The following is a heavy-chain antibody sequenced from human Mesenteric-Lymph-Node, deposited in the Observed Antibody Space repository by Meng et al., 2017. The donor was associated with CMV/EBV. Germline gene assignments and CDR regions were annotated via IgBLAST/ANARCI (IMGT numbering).Heavy chain of an antibody. V-gene: IGHV3-9*01. CDR2: ISWNSDYK. CDR3: AKDARSRKLSSGRYPAYYYGMDV. J-gene: IGHJ6*02. Sequence: GGSLRLSCTASGFTFDDYAMYWVRQAPGKGLEWVSGISWNSDYKDYADSVKGRFTISRDNAKNSLYLQMNGLRGEDTALYYCAKDARSRKLSSGRYPAYYYGMDVWGQGTTVTVSS. CDR1: GFTFDDYA. D-gene: IGHD1-26*01.